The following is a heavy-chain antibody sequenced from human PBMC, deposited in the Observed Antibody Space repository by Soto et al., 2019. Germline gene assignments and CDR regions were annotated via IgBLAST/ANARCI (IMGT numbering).Heavy chain of an antibody. CDR2: INHSGST. V-gene: IGHV4-34*01. CDR1: GGSFSGYY. D-gene: IGHD4-17*01. CDR3: ARGRLMTTVTSFDY. Sequence: TSETLSLTCAVYGGSFSGYYWSWIRQPPGKGLEWIGEINHSGSTNYNPSLKSRVTISVDTSKNQFSLKLSSVTAADTAVYYCARGRLMTTVTSFDYWGQGTLVTVSS. J-gene: IGHJ4*02.